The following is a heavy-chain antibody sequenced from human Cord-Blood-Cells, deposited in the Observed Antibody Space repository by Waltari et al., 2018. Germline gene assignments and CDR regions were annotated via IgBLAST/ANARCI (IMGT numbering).Heavy chain of an antibody. Sequence: QVQLQQWGAGLLKPSETLSLTCAVDGGSFSGYYWSWIRQPPGKGLEWIGEINHSGSTNYNPSLKSRVTISVDTSKNQFSLKLSSVTAADTAVYYCARVGYCSSTSCYTGYWGQGTLVTVSS. J-gene: IGHJ4*02. D-gene: IGHD2-2*02. CDR2: INHSGST. V-gene: IGHV4-34*01. CDR3: ARVGYCSSTSCYTGY. CDR1: GGSFSGYY.